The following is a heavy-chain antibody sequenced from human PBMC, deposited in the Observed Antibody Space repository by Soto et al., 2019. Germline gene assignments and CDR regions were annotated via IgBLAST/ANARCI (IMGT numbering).Heavy chain of an antibody. V-gene: IGHV4-59*01. CDR1: GGSISSYY. D-gene: IGHD1-1*01. J-gene: IGHJ4*02. CDR2: IYYSGST. Sequence: PSETLSLTCTVSGGSISSYYWSWIRQPPGKGLEWIGYIYYSGSTNYNPSLKSRVTIPVDTSKNQFSLKLSSVTAADTAVYYCASAIRYGGLVDYWGQGTLVTVSS. CDR3: ASAIRYGGLVDY.